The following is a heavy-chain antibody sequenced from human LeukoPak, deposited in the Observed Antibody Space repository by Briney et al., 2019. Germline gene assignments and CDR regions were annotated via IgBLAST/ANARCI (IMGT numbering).Heavy chain of an antibody. CDR3: AKERQGENWFDP. CDR1: GFTLDDYA. J-gene: IGHJ5*02. Sequence: RGSLRLSCAPSGFTLDDYAMHWVRQAPGKGLEWVSLISGDGGSTYYADSVKGRFTISRDNSKNSLYLQMNSLRTEDTALYYCAKERQGENWFDPWGQGTLVTVSS. CDR2: ISGDGGST. D-gene: IGHD2-21*01. V-gene: IGHV3-43*02.